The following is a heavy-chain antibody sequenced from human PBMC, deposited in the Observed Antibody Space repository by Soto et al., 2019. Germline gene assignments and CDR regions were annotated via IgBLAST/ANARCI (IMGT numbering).Heavy chain of an antibody. J-gene: IGHJ5*02. CDR2: VYHTGDT. CDR1: GGTVASSHW. V-gene: IGHV4-4*02. D-gene: IGHD2-21*02. Sequence: PSETLSLTCGVSGGTVASSHWWSWVRQSPGRGLEWIGNVYHTGDTNFNPSLQSRVTFSVDQSNNQFSLRLTSVTAADTAVYFCAREIVTAGGNNYFDPWGPGTMVTVYS. CDR3: AREIVTAGGNNYFDP.